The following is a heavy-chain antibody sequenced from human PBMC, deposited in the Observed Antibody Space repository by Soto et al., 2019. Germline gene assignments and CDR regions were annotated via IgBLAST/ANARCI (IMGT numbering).Heavy chain of an antibody. CDR2: ISHSGTT. CDR1: GDSIISRGYS. V-gene: IGHV4-30-2*01. J-gene: IGHJ4*02. D-gene: IGHD2-21*02. CDR3: ARAPLRIVGVTAIPSYFDS. Sequence: SETLSLTCSVSGDSIISRGYSWSWIRQPPGKGLEWIGYISHSGTTYHNPSLKSRLTISMDRSTNQFSLKLKSVSAADTAVYYCARAPLRIVGVTAIPSYFDSWGQGVLVTVSS.